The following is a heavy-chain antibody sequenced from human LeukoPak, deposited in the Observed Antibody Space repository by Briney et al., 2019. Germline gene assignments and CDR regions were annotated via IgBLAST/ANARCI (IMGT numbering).Heavy chain of an antibody. D-gene: IGHD3-22*01. CDR1: GFTFSSHW. CDR3: ARGTYYDSTAYYWFDP. V-gene: IGHV3-7*01. J-gene: IGHJ5*02. Sequence: GGSLTLSCAASGFTFSSHWMSWVRQAPGKGLEWVANIKQDGREKYYVDTVKGRFTISRDNAKNSLYLQMNRLRAEDTAVYYCARGTYYDSTAYYWFDPWGEGTLVTVSS. CDR2: IKQDGREK.